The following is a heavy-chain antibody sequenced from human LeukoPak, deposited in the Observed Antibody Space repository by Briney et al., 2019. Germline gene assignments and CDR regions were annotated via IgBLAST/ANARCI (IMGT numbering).Heavy chain of an antibody. Sequence: GGSLRLSCTASGFTFGDYAMSWFRQAPGQGLEWVGLIRSKARGGTTEYAASVKGRFTISRDDSKTIAQLQMNSLRTEDTAVYYCSRVRGHYYMDVWGKGTTVTVSS. J-gene: IGHJ6*03. CDR1: GFTFGDYA. V-gene: IGHV3-49*03. D-gene: IGHD1-26*01. CDR3: SRVRGHYYMDV. CDR2: IRSKARGGTT.